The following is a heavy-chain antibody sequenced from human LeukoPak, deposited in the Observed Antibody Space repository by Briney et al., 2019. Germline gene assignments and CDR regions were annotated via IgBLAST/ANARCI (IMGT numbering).Heavy chain of an antibody. CDR1: GFTFTNSA. CDR2: ISGSGGST. D-gene: IGHD7-27*01. J-gene: IGHJ4*02. V-gene: IGHV3-23*01. CDR3: AKDGGLWVSAHWGDS. Sequence: GGSLRLSCAASGFTFTNSAMSWVRQAPGKGLEWVSVISGSGGSTYYADSVKGRFTVSRDNSKNTLFLQMNSLRAEDTAVYYCAKDGGLWVSAHWGDSWGRGTLVTVSS.